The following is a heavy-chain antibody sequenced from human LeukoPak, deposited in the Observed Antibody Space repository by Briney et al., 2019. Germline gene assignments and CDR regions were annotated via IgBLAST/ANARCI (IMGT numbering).Heavy chain of an antibody. Sequence: GGSLRLSCAASGFTFSSYGMHWVRQAPGKGLEWVAVISYDGSNKYYADSVKGRFTISRDNSKNTLYLQMNSLRAEDTAVYYCAKGLNTAMVSPGDAFDIWGQGTMVTVSS. CDR2: ISYDGSNK. V-gene: IGHV3-30*18. D-gene: IGHD5-18*01. J-gene: IGHJ3*02. CDR1: GFTFSSYG. CDR3: AKGLNTAMVSPGDAFDI.